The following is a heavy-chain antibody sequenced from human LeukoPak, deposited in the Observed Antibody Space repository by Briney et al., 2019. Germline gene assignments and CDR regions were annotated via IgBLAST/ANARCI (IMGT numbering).Heavy chain of an antibody. CDR1: GGSISSYY. V-gene: IGHV4-59*01. CDR3: ARVGGSNYYYYGMDV. CDR2: IYYGENT. Sequence: SETLSLTCTVSGGSISSYYWSWIRQPPGKGLEWIGYIYYGENTNYNPSLKSRVTMSVDTSMNQFSLKLSSVTAADTAVYYCARVGGSNYYYYGMDVWSQGTTVTVSS. J-gene: IGHJ6*02. D-gene: IGHD2-15*01.